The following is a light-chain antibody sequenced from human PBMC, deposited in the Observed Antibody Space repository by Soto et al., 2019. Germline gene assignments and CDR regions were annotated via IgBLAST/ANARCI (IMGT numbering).Light chain of an antibody. CDR2: GAS. V-gene: IGKV3-20*01. CDR1: QTISTN. Sequence: VVMTQSPATLSVSPWEGATLSCRASQTISTNLAWYQQKPGQAPRLLMYGASSRATGTPDRFSGSGSGTDFTLTISRLEPEDFAVYYCQQYGSSPLTFGGGTKVDIK. CDR3: QQYGSSPLT. J-gene: IGKJ4*01.